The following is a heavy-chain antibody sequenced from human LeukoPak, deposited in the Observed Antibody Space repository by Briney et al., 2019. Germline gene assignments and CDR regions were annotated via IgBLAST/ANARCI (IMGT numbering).Heavy chain of an antibody. CDR3: ARPSTPGGYNWFDP. Sequence: SETLSLTCTVSGGSISSGGYYWSWIRQHPGKDLEWIGYIYTNGNTNYNPSLKSRVTISVDTSKNQLSLKLSSVTAADTAVYYCARPSTPGGYNWFDPWGQGTLVTVSA. CDR1: GGSISSGGYY. V-gene: IGHV4-61*08. D-gene: IGHD2-2*01. J-gene: IGHJ5*02. CDR2: IYTNGNT.